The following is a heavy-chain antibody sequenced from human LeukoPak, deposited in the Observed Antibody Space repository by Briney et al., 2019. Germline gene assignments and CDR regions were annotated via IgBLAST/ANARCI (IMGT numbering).Heavy chain of an antibody. V-gene: IGHV2-5*02. Sequence: SGPTLVNPTQTLTLTCTFSGFSLSTSGVGVGWIRQPPGKALEWLALIYWDDDKRYSPSLKSRLTITKDTSKNQVVLTMTNMDHVDTATYYCARRPLPNWFDPWGQGTLVTASS. CDR2: IYWDDDK. CDR1: GFSLSTSGVG. CDR3: ARRPLPNWFDP. J-gene: IGHJ5*02.